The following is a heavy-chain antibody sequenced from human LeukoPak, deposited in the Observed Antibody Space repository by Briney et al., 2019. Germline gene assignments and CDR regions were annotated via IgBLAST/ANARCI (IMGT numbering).Heavy chain of an antibody. Sequence: PGGSLTLACAPYSFTLSSYAVGSARLTRGKWLELDSSIRGRGGSTYYADSVKDRFTISRDDYKNKLYLQMKSLRDEDAAVYYCANQGPFFDYWGQGTLVTVSS. CDR1: SFTLSSYA. D-gene: IGHD3-3*01. CDR3: ANQGPFFDY. V-gene: IGHV3-23*01. J-gene: IGHJ4*02. CDR2: IRGRGGST.